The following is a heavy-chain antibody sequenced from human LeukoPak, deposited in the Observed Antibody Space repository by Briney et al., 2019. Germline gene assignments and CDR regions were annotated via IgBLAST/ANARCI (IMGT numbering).Heavy chain of an antibody. CDR2: ISKDGSNT. Sequence: PGGSLRLSCAASGVTFTDYGMHWVRQSPGQGLEWVAVISKDGSNTYYADSVKGRFTISRDNSKNTLYMQMNSLRTEDTAVYYSRRDPGPAMARGRAGYYFDYWGQGAVVTVSS. CDR1: GVTFTDYG. J-gene: IGHJ4*02. V-gene: IGHV3-30-3*01. D-gene: IGHD3-10*01. CDR3: RRDPGPAMARGRAGYYFDY.